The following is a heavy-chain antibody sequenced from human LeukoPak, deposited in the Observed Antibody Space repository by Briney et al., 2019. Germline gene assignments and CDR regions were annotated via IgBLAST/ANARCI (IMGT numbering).Heavy chain of an antibody. CDR1: GGTFSSYA. CDR3: ARGAMGGLRSSFDY. CDR2: IIPILGIA. Sequence: SVKVSCKASGGTFSSYAISWVRQAPGQGLEWMGRIIPILGIANYAQKFQGRVTITADKSTSTAYMELSSLRSEDTAVYYCARGAMGGLRSSFDYWGQGTLVTVSS. J-gene: IGHJ4*02. V-gene: IGHV1-69*04. D-gene: IGHD4-17*01.